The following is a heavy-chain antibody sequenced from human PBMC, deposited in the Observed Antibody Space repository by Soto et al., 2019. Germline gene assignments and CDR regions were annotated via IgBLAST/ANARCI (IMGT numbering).Heavy chain of an antibody. CDR2: ITVNGIT. D-gene: IGHD1-7*01. Sequence: SETLSLTCTVSGAYVSDFSWSWIRQPAGKGLEWIGRITVNGITQYTPSFRSRVTMSMDTSRNQFSLNLQSATAADTALYYCAREGGENWTYEAHWGQGTLVTVSS. V-gene: IGHV4-4*07. J-gene: IGHJ1*01. CDR1: GAYVSDFS. CDR3: AREGGENWTYEAH.